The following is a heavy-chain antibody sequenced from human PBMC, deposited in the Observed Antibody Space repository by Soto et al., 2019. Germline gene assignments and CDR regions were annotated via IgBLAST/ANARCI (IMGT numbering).Heavy chain of an antibody. D-gene: IGHD1-26*01. V-gene: IGHV4-34*01. Sequence: QVQLQQWGAGLLKPSETLSLTCAVYGGSFSGYYWSWIRQPPGKGLEWIGEINHSGSTNYNPSLKSRVTISVDTSKNQFSLKLSSVTAADTAVYYCATQTAPSGSYALVYWGQGTLVTVSS. J-gene: IGHJ4*02. CDR1: GGSFSGYY. CDR2: INHSGST. CDR3: ATQTAPSGSYALVY.